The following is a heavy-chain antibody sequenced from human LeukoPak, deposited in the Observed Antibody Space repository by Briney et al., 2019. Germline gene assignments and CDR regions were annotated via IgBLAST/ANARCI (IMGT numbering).Heavy chain of an antibody. CDR2: INPNSGGT. D-gene: IGHD3-3*01. CDR3: ARQYDFWSGYYFDY. V-gene: IGHV1-2*02. CDR1: GYTFTGYY. Sequence: ASVKVSCKASGYTFTGYYMHWVRQAPGQGLEWMGWINPNSGGTNYAQKFQGRVTMTRDTSISTAYMELSRLRSDDTAVYYCARQYDFWSGYYFDYWGQGTLVTVSS. J-gene: IGHJ4*02.